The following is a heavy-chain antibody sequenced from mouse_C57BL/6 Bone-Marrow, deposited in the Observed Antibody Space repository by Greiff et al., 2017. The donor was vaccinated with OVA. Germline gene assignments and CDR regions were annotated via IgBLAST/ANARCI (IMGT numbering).Heavy chain of an antibody. CDR2: IYPRDGST. Sequence: VEPGASVKISCKVSGYTFTDHTIHWMKQRPEQGLEWIGYIYPRDGSTKYNEKFKGKATLTADKSSSTAYMQLNSLTSEDSAVYFCASDSNYPWFAYWGQGTLVTVSA. CDR1: GYTFTDHT. D-gene: IGHD2-5*01. V-gene: IGHV1-78*01. CDR3: ASDSNYPWFAY. J-gene: IGHJ3*01.